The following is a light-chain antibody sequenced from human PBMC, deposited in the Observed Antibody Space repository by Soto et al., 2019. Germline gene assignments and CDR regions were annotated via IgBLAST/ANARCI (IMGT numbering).Light chain of an antibody. CDR2: AAS. J-gene: IGKJ5*01. Sequence: IHITHSPSTLSASVGNRLTLLCRACQSFSSYLSWYQQKPGKAPKLLIFAASSLQSGVPSRFSGSGSGTDFTLTVSNLQPEDFATYYCQQSYTSRITFGLGTRLEI. CDR1: QSFSSY. CDR3: QQSYTSRIT. V-gene: IGKV1-39*01.